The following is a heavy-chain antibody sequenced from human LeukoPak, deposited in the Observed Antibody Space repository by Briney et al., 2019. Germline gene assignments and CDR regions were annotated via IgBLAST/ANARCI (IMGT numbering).Heavy chain of an antibody. V-gene: IGHV3-30*02. J-gene: IGHJ4*02. CDR1: GFTISTYG. CDR3: AKGRSAFDY. CDR2: IGSDGSGK. Sequence: PGGSLRLSCAASGFTISTYGMYWVRQAPRKGLEWVAFIGSDGSGKYHADSVKGRFTISRDSSKNTLSLQMSSLRAEDTAVDYWAKGRSAFDYRGQGTLVTVSS.